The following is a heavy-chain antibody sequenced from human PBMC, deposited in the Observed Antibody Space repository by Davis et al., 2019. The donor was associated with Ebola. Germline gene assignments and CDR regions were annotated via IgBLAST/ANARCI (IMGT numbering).Heavy chain of an antibody. CDR2: ISYDGSNK. CDR3: ARVNDLGDPDY. Sequence: GGSLRLSCAASGFTFSRYAMHWVRQPPGKGLEWVAGISYDGSNKKYVDSVKGRFTISRDNSKNTLDLQLDSLRGEDTAVYYCARVNDLGDPDYWGQGTLVTASS. J-gene: IGHJ4*02. V-gene: IGHV3-30*03. CDR1: GFTFSRYA. D-gene: IGHD3-16*01.